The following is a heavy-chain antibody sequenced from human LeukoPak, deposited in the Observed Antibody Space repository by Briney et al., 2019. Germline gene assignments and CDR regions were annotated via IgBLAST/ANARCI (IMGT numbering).Heavy chain of an antibody. J-gene: IGHJ4*02. D-gene: IGHD3-16*01. Sequence: GGSLRLSCSASGFTFSAYAMHWVRQAPGKGLEYVSAINSNGASTYYADSVKGRSTISRDNARNTVYLQMSSLRPEDTAVYYCVEETFTVTSPFDYWGQGTLVTVSS. CDR3: VEETFTVTSPFDY. V-gene: IGHV3-64D*09. CDR2: INSNGAST. CDR1: GFTFSAYA.